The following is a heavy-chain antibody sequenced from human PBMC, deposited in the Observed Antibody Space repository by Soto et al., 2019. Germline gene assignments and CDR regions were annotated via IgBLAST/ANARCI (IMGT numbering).Heavy chain of an antibody. CDR2: IKQDGSEK. J-gene: IGHJ3*02. CDR1: GFTFSSYW. V-gene: IGHV3-7*05. CDR3: ARSRDYYETFAAFDI. D-gene: IGHD3-22*01. Sequence: GGSLRLSCAASGFTFSSYWMSWVRQAPGKGLEWVANIKQDGSEKYYVDSVKGRFTISRDNAKNSLYLQMNSLRAEDTAVYYCARSRDYYETFAAFDIWGQGTMVTVSS.